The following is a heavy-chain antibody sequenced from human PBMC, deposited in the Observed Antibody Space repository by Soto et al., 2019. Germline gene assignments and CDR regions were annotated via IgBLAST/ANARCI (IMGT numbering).Heavy chain of an antibody. CDR1: GFTFSSYW. D-gene: IGHD3-22*01. CDR3: ARALDYNYDSSGCLDY. V-gene: IGHV3-7*05. Sequence: GGSLRLSCAASGFTFSSYWMSWVRQAPGKGLEWVANIKQDGSEKYYVDSVKGRFTISRDNAKNSLYLQMNSLRAEDTAVYYCARALDYNYDSSGCLDYWGQGTLVTVSS. CDR2: IKQDGSEK. J-gene: IGHJ4*02.